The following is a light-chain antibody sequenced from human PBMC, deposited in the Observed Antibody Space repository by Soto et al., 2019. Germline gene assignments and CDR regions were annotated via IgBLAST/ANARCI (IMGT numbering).Light chain of an antibody. V-gene: IGKV1-5*03. Sequence: DIQMTQSPSTLSASVGDRVTITCRASQSISSWLAWYQQKPGKAPKLLLYKASSLESGVPSRFSGSGSGTEFTLTISSLQPDDFETYYCQQYNTYWTFGQGTKVEIK. CDR1: QSISSW. CDR3: QQYNTYWT. J-gene: IGKJ1*01. CDR2: KAS.